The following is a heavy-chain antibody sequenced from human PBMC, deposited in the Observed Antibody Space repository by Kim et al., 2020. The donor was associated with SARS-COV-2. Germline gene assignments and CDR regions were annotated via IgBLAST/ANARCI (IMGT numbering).Heavy chain of an antibody. J-gene: IGHJ4*02. CDR3: ARIFGSWGHYFDY. CDR2: INHSVST. V-gene: IGHV4-34*01. Sequence: SETLSLTCAVYGGSFSGYYWSWIRQPPGKGLEWIGEINHSVSTNYNPSLKSRVTISVDTSKNQFSLKLSSVTAADTAVYYCARIFGSWGHYFDYWGQGTLVTVSS. D-gene: IGHD6-13*01. CDR1: GGSFSGYY.